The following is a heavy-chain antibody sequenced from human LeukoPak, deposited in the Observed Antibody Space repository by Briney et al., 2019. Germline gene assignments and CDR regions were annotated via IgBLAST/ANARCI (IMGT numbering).Heavy chain of an antibody. CDR2: IYYSVST. V-gene: IGHV4-59*01. Sequence: SQTLSLTCTVSGGSISSYYWSWIRQPPGQGLEWIGYIYYSVSTNYNTSLKSRVSISVDTSKDQFSLKLSSVTAADTAVYYCARDRNYGSGSYGYYYGMDVWGQGTTVTVSS. CDR3: ARDRNYGSGSYGYYYGMDV. J-gene: IGHJ6*02. D-gene: IGHD3-10*01. CDR1: GGSISSYY.